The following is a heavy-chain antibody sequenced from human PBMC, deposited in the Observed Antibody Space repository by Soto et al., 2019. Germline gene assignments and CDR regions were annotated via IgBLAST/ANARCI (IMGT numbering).Heavy chain of an antibody. Sequence: SETLSLTCTVSGASISGFYWSWIRKSAGKGLEWIGRIYATGTTDYNTSLKSRVMMSVDTSKKQFSLKLRSVTAADTAVYYCVRDGTRTLRDWFDPWGQGISVTVSS. CDR2: IYATGTT. CDR1: GASISGFY. J-gene: IGHJ5*02. D-gene: IGHD1-1*01. CDR3: VRDGTRTLRDWFDP. V-gene: IGHV4-4*07.